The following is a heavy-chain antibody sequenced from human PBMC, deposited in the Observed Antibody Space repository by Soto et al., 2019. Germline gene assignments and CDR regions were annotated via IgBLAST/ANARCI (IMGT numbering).Heavy chain of an antibody. CDR3: ATSNWFDP. J-gene: IGHJ5*02. V-gene: IGHV4-39*01. CDR2: IYYSGST. CDR1: GGSISSRGYY. Sequence: QLQLQESGPGLVKPSETLSLTCTVSGGSISSRGYYWGWIRQPSGKGLEWIGTIYYSGSTYYNPSLKRRVTISVDTSKNQSSLKLSSVTAADTAVYYCATSNWFDPWGQGTLVTVSS.